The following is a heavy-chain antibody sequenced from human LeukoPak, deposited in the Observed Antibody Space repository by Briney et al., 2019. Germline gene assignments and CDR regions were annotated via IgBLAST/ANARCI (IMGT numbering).Heavy chain of an antibody. CDR3: ARWRELSRGMDV. D-gene: IGHD3-16*02. CDR2: ISYDGSNK. Sequence: GGSPRLSRAASGFTSSSYAMHWVRQAPGKGLGRVAVISYDGSNKYYADSVKGRFTISRDNSKNTLYLQMNSLRAEDTAVYYCARWRELSRGMDVWGKGTTVTVSS. CDR1: GFTSSSYA. J-gene: IGHJ6*04. V-gene: IGHV3-30*04.